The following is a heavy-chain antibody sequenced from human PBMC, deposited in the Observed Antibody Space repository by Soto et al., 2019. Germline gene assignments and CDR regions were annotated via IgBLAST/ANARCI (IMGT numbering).Heavy chain of an antibody. D-gene: IGHD3-10*01. Sequence: QVHLVQSGAELKKPGASVNVSCKASGYNFNKNPIHWLRQVPGQRPEWLGWSNPATGNTQNSMNFQGRVSITRETAATSAFMELSSLTSRDTAVYYCARGGIPLFDYWGQGTLVTVS. CDR2: SNPATGNT. CDR3: ARGGIPLFDY. CDR1: GYNFNKNP. V-gene: IGHV1-3*01. J-gene: IGHJ4*02.